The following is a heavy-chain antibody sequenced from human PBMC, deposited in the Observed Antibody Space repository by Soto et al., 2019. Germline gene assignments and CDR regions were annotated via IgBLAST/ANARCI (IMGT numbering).Heavy chain of an antibody. CDR2: IYPSDSDT. Sequence: GELLKISCKGSGYSFTSNWIGWVRQMPGKGLEWMGIIYPSDSDTRYSPSFQGQVTISADKSISTAYLQWSSLKASDTAMYYCARPPSGTTTFFDSWGLGTLVTVS. D-gene: IGHD1-7*01. CDR1: GYSFTSNW. CDR3: ARPPSGTTTFFDS. V-gene: IGHV5-51*01. J-gene: IGHJ4*02.